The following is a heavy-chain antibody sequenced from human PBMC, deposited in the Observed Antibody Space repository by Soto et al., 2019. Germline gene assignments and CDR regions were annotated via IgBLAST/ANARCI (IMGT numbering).Heavy chain of an antibody. CDR3: AGGDYYHSSGYYFYYYTMDV. Sequence: LSLTCTVSGGSISSSSYYWGWIRQPPGKGLEWIGNVYYGGSTYYNPSLKSRVTISVETSKSQFSLKLSSVTAADTAVYYCAGGDYYHSSGYYFYYYTMDVWGQENTVTVSS. J-gene: IGHJ6*02. CDR2: VYYGGST. CDR1: GGSISSSSYY. D-gene: IGHD3-22*01. V-gene: IGHV4-39*01.